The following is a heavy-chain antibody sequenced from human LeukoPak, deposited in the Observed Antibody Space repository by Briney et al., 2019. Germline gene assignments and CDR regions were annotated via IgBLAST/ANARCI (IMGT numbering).Heavy chain of an antibody. CDR2: ISWNSGSI. J-gene: IGHJ4*02. V-gene: IGHV3-9*01. CDR1: GFTFDDYA. D-gene: IGHD3-22*01. Sequence: GGSLRLSCAASGFTFDDYAMHWVRQAPGKGLEWVSGISWNSGSIGYADSVKGRFTISRDNAKNSLYLQMNSLRAEDTALYYCASQPYYDSSGYYLIGGQGTLVTVSS. CDR3: ASQPYYDSSGYYLI.